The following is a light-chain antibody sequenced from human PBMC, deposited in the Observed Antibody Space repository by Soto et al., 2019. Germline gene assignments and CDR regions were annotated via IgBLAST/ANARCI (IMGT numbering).Light chain of an antibody. J-gene: IGKJ4*01. CDR3: QQYGSSPQT. Sequence: EIVLTQSPGTLSLSPGERATLSCRASQIFSSTSLAWYQQKPGQAPRLLIYGASNRATGIPARFSGSGSGTDLTITISRLEPEDFEMYYCQQYGSSPQTFGGGTKVDIK. CDR2: GAS. CDR1: QIFSSTS. V-gene: IGKV3-20*01.